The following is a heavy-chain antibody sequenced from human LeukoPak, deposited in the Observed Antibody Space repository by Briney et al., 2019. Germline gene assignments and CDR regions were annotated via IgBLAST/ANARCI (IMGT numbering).Heavy chain of an antibody. CDR2: IKNSGGI. J-gene: IGHJ4*02. CDR1: GDSISGYY. V-gene: IGHV4-4*09. D-gene: IGHD3-22*01. CDR3: ARVVVSGGYYRTGPFDY. Sequence: SETLSLTCNVSGDSISGYYLGWIRQSPGKGLEWIGCIKNSGGIDYDPALQGRVTISAETSKNHLSLNLNSLTAADTAIYYCARVVVSGGYYRTGPFDYWGQGTRVTVSS.